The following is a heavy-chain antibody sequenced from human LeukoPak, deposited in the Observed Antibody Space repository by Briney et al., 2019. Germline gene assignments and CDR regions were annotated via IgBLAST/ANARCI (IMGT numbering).Heavy chain of an antibody. V-gene: IGHV3-15*01. J-gene: IGHJ1*01. Sequence: GGSLRLSCAASGFTFSNAWMSWVRQAPGKGLEWVGRIKSKTDGGTTDYAAPVKARFTISRDDSENTLYLQMNSLKTDDTAVYFCTTAVAVGLGYFQEWGQGTLVTVSS. CDR3: TTAVAVGLGYFQE. D-gene: IGHD6-19*01. CDR2: IKSKTDGGTT. CDR1: GFTFSNAW.